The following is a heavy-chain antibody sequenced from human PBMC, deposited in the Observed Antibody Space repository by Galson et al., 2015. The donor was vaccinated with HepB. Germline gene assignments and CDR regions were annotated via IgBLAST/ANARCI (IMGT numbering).Heavy chain of an antibody. CDR2: ISYDGSNK. CDR1: GFTFNSYA. J-gene: IGHJ5*02. D-gene: IGHD2-21*01. Sequence: SLRLSCAASGFTFNSYAMHWVRQAPGKGLEWVAVISYDGSNKYYADSVKGRFTISRDNSKNTLYLQMNSLRAEDTAVYYCARDPYSGAQRGWFDPWGQGTLVTVSS. CDR3: ARDPYSGAQRGWFDP. V-gene: IGHV3-30-3*01.